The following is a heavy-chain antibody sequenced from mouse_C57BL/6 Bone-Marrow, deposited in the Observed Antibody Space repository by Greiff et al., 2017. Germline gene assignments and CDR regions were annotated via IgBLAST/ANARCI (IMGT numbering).Heavy chain of an antibody. CDR1: GFTFSDYG. CDR3: ARGYYGSSLDY. Sequence: VQLKESGGGLVKPGGSLKLSCAASGFTFSDYGMHWVRQAPEKGLEWVAYISSGSSTIYYAATVKGRFTISRDNAKHTLFLQMTSLRSEDTAMYYCARGYYGSSLDYWGQGTTLTVAS. D-gene: IGHD1-1*01. CDR2: ISSGSSTI. J-gene: IGHJ2*01. V-gene: IGHV5-17*01.